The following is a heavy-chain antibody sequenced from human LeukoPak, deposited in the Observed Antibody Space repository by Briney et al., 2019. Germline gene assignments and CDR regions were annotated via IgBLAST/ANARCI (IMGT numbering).Heavy chain of an antibody. D-gene: IGHD6-13*01. CDR2: ISGSGGST. J-gene: IGHJ6*02. CDR1: GFTFSSYA. V-gene: IGHV3-23*01. CDR3: AKDNAAAAGSWNYYYGMDV. Sequence: GGSLRLSCAASGFTFSSYAMSWVRQAPGKGLEWVSAISGSGGSTYYADSVKGRFTISRDNSKNTLYLHMNSLRGDDTAVYYCAKDNAAAAGSWNYYYGMDVWGQGTTVTVSS.